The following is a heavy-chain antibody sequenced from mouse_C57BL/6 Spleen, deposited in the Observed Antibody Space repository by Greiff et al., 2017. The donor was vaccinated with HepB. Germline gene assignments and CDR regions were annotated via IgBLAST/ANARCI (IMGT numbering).Heavy chain of an antibody. Sequence: VQLKESGTVLARPGASVKMSCKTSGYTFTSYWMHWVKQRPGQGLEWIGAIYPGNSDTSYNQKFKGKAKLTAVTSASTAYMELSSLTNEDSAVYYYTRREELGRSYFDYWGQGTTLTVSS. CDR1: GYTFTSYW. CDR2: IYPGNSDT. D-gene: IGHD4-1*01. CDR3: TRREELGRSYFDY. V-gene: IGHV1-5*01. J-gene: IGHJ2*01.